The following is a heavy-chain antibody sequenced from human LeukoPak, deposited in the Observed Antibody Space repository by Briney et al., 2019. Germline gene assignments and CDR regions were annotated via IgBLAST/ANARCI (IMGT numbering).Heavy chain of an antibody. D-gene: IGHD6-19*01. CDR3: APPFGHIAVAGIFRRARSDY. Sequence: GGSLRLSCAASGFTFSSYAMHWVRQAPGKGLGWVAVISYVGSNKYYADSVKGRFTISRDNSKNTLYLQMNSLRAEDTAVYYCAPPFGHIAVAGIFRRARSDYWGQGTLVTVSS. V-gene: IGHV3-30-3*01. CDR1: GFTFSSYA. CDR2: ISYVGSNK. J-gene: IGHJ4*02.